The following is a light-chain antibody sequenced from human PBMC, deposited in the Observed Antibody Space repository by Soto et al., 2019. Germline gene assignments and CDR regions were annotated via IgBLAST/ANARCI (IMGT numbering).Light chain of an antibody. CDR1: SSDVGGYNY. J-gene: IGLJ2*01. CDR3: SSYTSSSTRV. Sequence: QSALTQPPSVSGSPGQSITISCTGTSSDVGGYNYVSWYQQHPGKAPKLMIYDVSNRPSGVSNRFSGSKSGNTASLTISGLQADDEADYYCSSYTSSSTRVFGGGTKLTVL. V-gene: IGLV2-14*01. CDR2: DVS.